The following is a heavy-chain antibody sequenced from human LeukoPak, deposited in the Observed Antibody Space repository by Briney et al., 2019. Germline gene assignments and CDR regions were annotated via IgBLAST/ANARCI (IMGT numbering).Heavy chain of an antibody. Sequence: GGSLRLSCAASGFTFSSYSMNWVRQAPGKGLEWVSYISSSSSTIYYADSVKGRFTISRDNAKNSLYLQMNSLRAEDTAVYYCARVGGYYDSSGYSAFDYWGQGTLVTVSS. V-gene: IGHV3-48*04. CDR1: GFTFSSYS. CDR2: ISSSSSTI. D-gene: IGHD3-22*01. J-gene: IGHJ4*02. CDR3: ARVGGYYDSSGYSAFDY.